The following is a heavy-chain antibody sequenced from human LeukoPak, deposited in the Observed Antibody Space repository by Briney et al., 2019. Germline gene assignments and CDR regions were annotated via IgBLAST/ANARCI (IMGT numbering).Heavy chain of an antibody. CDR2: INRSGST. J-gene: IGHJ6*02. CDR1: GESFSGYY. Sequence: SETLSLTCAVYGESFSGYYWSWIRQPPGKGLEWIGEINRSGSTNYNPSLKSRVTISVDTSKNYFSLKLSSVTAADTAVYYCARVPAPLNYYYGMDVWGQGTTVTVSS. V-gene: IGHV4-34*01. CDR3: ARVPAPLNYYYGMDV.